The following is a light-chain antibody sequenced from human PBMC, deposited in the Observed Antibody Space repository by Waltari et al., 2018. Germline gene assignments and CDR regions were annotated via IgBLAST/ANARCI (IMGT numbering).Light chain of an antibody. Sequence: EIVLTQSPGTLSLSPGERATLSCRASQSISRTLVWYQKKPGQAPRLLIYAASTRATGIPDRFSGSGSGTDFSLTISRLEPEDFAVHYCQHYLRLPVTFGQGTKVEIK. CDR3: QHYLRLPVT. J-gene: IGKJ1*01. CDR2: AAS. CDR1: QSISRT. V-gene: IGKV3-20*01.